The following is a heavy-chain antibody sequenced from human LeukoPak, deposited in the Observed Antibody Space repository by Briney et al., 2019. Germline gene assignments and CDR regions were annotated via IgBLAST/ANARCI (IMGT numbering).Heavy chain of an antibody. CDR2: ISYDGSNK. D-gene: IGHD5-24*01. CDR3: AKGEMATTLSVDFFDY. CDR1: GFTFSSYA. J-gene: IGHJ4*02. V-gene: IGHV3-30*01. Sequence: QAGGSLRLSCAASGFTFSSYAMHWVRQAPGKGLEWVAVISYDGSNKYYADSVKGRFTISRDNSKNTLYLQMNSLRAEDTAVYYCAKGEMATTLSVDFFDYWGQGTLVTVSS.